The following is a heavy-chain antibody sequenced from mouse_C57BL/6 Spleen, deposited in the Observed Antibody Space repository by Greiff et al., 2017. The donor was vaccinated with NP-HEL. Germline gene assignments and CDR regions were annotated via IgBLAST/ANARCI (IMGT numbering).Heavy chain of an antibody. V-gene: IGHV5-17*01. Sequence: EVKLVESGGGLVKPGGSLKLSCAASGFTFSDYGMHWVRQAPEKGLEWVAYISSGSSTIYYADKVKGRFTISRDTAKNTLFLQMTSLRSEDTAMYYCARDYSNYLSWFAYWGQGTLVTVSA. CDR2: ISSGSSTI. CDR1: GFTFSDYG. CDR3: ARDYSNYLSWFAY. J-gene: IGHJ3*01. D-gene: IGHD2-5*01.